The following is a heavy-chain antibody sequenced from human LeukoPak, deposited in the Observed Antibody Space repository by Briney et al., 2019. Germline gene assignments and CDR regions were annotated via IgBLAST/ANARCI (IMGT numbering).Heavy chain of an antibody. CDR1: GDSISNGDYY. V-gene: IGHV4-30-2*01. D-gene: IGHD1-26*01. CDR3: AVSVGATSPIDY. CDR2: IYHSGST. Sequence: KPSETLSLTCTVSGDSISNGDYYWSWIRQPPGKGLEWIGYIYHSGSTYYNPSLKSRVTISVDRSKNQFSLKLSSVTAADTAVYYCAVSVGATSPIDYWGQGTLVTVSS. J-gene: IGHJ4*02.